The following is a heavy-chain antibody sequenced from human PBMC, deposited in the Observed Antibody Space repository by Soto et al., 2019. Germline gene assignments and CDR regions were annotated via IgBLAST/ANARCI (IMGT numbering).Heavy chain of an antibody. D-gene: IGHD3-22*01. V-gene: IGHV4-34*01. J-gene: IGHJ5*02. CDR1: GGSLSGYY. Sequence: SETLSLTCAVYGGSLSGYYWSWIRQPPGKGLEWIGEINHSGSTNYNPSLKSRVTISVDTSKNQFSLRLGPVTAADTAVYYCAREPIVEGPPGYNWFDPWGQGILVTVSS. CDR3: AREPIVEGPPGYNWFDP. CDR2: INHSGST.